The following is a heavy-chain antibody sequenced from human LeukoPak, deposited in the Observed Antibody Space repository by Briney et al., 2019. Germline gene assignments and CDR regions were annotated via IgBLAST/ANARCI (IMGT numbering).Heavy chain of an antibody. Sequence: SVTLSLTCAVYGGSFSGYYWSWIRQPPGKGLEWIGEINHSGSTNYNPSLKSRVTISVDTSKNQFSLKLSSVTAADTAVYYCARGLGADYDGSGSYLSLWGQGTLVTVSS. V-gene: IGHV4-34*01. J-gene: IGHJ4*02. CDR3: ARGLGADYDGSGSYLSL. D-gene: IGHD3-10*01. CDR2: INHSGST. CDR1: GGSFSGYY.